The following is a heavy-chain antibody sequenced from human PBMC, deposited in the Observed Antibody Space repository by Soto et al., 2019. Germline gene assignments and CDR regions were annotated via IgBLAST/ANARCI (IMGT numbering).Heavy chain of an antibody. CDR3: ARAQYCSGGSCYLGNNWFDP. Sequence: QVQLQQWGAGLLKPSETLSLTCAVYGGSFSGYYWSWIRQPPGKGLEWIGEINHSGSTNYNPSLKSRVTISVDTSKTQFSLKLSSVTAADTAVYYCARAQYCSGGSCYLGNNWFDPWGQGTQVTVSS. D-gene: IGHD2-15*01. CDR2: INHSGST. V-gene: IGHV4-34*01. CDR1: GGSFSGYY. J-gene: IGHJ5*02.